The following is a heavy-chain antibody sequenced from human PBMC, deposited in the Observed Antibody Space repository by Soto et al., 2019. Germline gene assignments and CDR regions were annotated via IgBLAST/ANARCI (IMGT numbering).Heavy chain of an antibody. V-gene: IGHV1-69*13. Sequence: SVKVSCKAAGGTFSSDSFSWGRHAPGQGLEWMGGIIPMFDTPIYAQKFQDRVTITADESTSTAYMQLSSLRSGDTAAYYCARSGGLDRDFNYWGQGSLVTVSS. CDR1: GGTFSSDS. CDR3: ARSGGLDRDFNY. D-gene: IGHD2-15*01. CDR2: IIPMFDTP. J-gene: IGHJ4*02.